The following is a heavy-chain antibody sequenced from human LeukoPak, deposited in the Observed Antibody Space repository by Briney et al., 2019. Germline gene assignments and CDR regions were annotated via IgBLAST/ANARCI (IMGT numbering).Heavy chain of an antibody. CDR2: IWYDGSKK. V-gene: IGHV3-33*01. J-gene: IGHJ4*02. CDR3: ASDLSYGSLEF. Sequence: GRSLRLSCAASGFTFSNYGMHWVRLAPGKGLEWVAGIWYDGSKKNYADSVKGRFTIFRDDSKNTLYLQMNSLRAEDTAVYSCASDLSYGSLEFWGQGTLVTVSS. CDR1: GFTFSNYG. D-gene: IGHD3-10*01.